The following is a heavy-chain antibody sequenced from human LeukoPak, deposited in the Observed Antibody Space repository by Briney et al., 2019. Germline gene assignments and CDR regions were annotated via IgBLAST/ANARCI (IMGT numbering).Heavy chain of an antibody. V-gene: IGHV3-30*02. CDR2: IRYDGSNK. Sequence: GGSLRLSCAASGFTFSSYGMHWVRQAPGKGLEWVAFIRYDGSNKCYADSVKGRFTISRDNSKNTLYLQMNSLRAEDTAVYYCAKDGSGSSWYYYYYYMDVWGKGTTVTVSS. CDR1: GFTFSSYG. J-gene: IGHJ6*03. D-gene: IGHD6-13*01. CDR3: AKDGSGSSWYYYYYYMDV.